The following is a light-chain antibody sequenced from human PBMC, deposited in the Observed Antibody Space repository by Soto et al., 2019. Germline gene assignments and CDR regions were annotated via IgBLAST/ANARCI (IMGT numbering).Light chain of an antibody. CDR3: CSYAGSNNTFYV. Sequence: QSVLTQPASVSGSPGQSITVSCTGTSSDIGRYDYVSWYQQHPGKAPKLVIYEVNKRPSGVSNRFSGSKSGNTASLTISGLQAEDEADYYCCSYAGSNNTFYVFGTGTKVTVL. CDR1: SSDIGRYDY. V-gene: IGLV2-23*02. J-gene: IGLJ1*01. CDR2: EVN.